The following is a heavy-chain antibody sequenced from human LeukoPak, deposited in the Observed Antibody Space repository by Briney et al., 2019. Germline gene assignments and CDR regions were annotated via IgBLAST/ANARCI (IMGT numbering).Heavy chain of an antibody. CDR2: IIPIFGTA. CDR3: ARGECYDYVWGSYRFD. CDR1: EGTFSSYA. J-gene: IGHJ4*01. V-gene: IGHV1-69*05. D-gene: IGHD3-16*02. Sequence: ASVKVSGKASEGTFSSYAISWVGQAPGQGLEWMGGIIPIFGTANYAQRFQGRVTITTDESTSTAYMELSSLRSEDTAVYYCARGECYDYVWGSYRFD.